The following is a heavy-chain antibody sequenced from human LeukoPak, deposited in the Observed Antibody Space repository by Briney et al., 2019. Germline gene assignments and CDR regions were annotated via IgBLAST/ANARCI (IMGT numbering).Heavy chain of an antibody. Sequence: GGSLRLSCAASGFTFSGSAVHWVRQASGKGLEWVGRIRSKANSYATAYAASVKGRFTISRDDSKNTAYLQMNSLETEDTAVYYCIQGYYDFWSGYHWGQGTLVTVSS. CDR1: GFTFSGSA. CDR3: IQGYYDFWSGYH. D-gene: IGHD3-3*01. V-gene: IGHV3-73*01. CDR2: IRSKANSYAT. J-gene: IGHJ5*02.